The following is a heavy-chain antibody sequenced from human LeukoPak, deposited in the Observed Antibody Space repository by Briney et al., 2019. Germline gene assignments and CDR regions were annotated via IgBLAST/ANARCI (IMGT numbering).Heavy chain of an antibody. CDR1: GGTFSIYA. D-gene: IGHD6-19*01. CDR2: IIPIFGTA. Sequence: ASVKVSCKASGGTFSIYAISWVRQAPGQGVEWMGGIIPIFGTANYAQKFQGRVTITADESTSTAYMELSSLRSEDTAVYYCARWIAVAGYHFDYWGQGTLVTVSS. CDR3: ARWIAVAGYHFDY. V-gene: IGHV1-69*13. J-gene: IGHJ4*02.